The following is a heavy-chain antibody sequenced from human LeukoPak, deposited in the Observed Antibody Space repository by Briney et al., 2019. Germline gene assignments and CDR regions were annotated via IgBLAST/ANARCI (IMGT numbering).Heavy chain of an antibody. CDR1: DGSISSY. Sequence: SETLSLTCTVSDGSISSYWSWIRQSPGKGLEWIGYIYFSGTTNYNPSLKSRLTITIDTSRNQFSLKLSSVTAADTAIYYCVSGGSYLTKWGQGTLVTVSS. J-gene: IGHJ4*02. D-gene: IGHD3-10*01. CDR3: VSGGSYLTK. V-gene: IGHV4-59*01. CDR2: IYFSGTT.